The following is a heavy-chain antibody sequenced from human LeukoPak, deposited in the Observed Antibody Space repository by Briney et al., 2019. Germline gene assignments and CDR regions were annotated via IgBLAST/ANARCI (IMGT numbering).Heavy chain of an antibody. CDR1: GFTLRTYY. J-gene: IGHJ6*03. CDR2: IGYSEGAI. Sequence: RSGGPLRLFCGVCGFTLRTYYTSWVREPPGEGLEWISYIGYSEGAIDYADSVNARFTISKDNAKNSVYLQSDNLRADYTAVYYWARDGPGGDYVYYYYMDVWGKGTTGTIS. CDR3: ARDGPGGDYVYYYYMDV. V-gene: IGHV3-11*01. D-gene: IGHD4-17*01.